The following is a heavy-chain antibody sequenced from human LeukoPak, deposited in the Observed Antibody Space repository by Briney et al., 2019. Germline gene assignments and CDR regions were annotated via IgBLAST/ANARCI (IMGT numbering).Heavy chain of an antibody. CDR1: GFTVSIYE. CDR2: MSSSGTVK. CDR3: ARDWLRLGY. V-gene: IGHV3-48*03. Sequence: PGGSVRLSCAASGFTVSIYEMNWVRQAPGKGLEDGSYMSSSGTVKLDADSVKGRLTISRDNAKNALHLQLNRLRDEDTAVYYCARDWLRLGYWGQGTMVTVSS. D-gene: IGHD5-12*01. J-gene: IGHJ4*02.